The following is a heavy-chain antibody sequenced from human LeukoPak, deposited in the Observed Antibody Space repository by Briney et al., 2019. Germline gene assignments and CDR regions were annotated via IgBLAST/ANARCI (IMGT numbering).Heavy chain of an antibody. J-gene: IGHJ4*02. CDR2: IYYSGST. CDR3: ARARRVAGTGGYFDY. Sequence: KPSETLSLTCTVSGGSISSSSYYWGWIRQPPGKGLEWIGSIYYSGSTYYNPSLKSRVTISVDTSKNQFSLKLSSVTAADTAVYYCARARRVAGTGGYFDYWGQGTLVTVSS. D-gene: IGHD6-19*01. CDR1: GGSISSSSYY. V-gene: IGHV4-39*07.